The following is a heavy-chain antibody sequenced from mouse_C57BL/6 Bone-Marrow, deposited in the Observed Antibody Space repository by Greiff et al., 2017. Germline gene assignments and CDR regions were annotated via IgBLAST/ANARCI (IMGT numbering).Heavy chain of an antibody. CDR3: ARDDDSYSWFAY. V-gene: IGHV5-4*01. CDR1: GFTFSSYA. J-gene: IGHJ3*01. Sequence: EVKLMESGGGLVKPGGSLKLSCAASGFTFSSYAMSWVRQTPEKRLEWVATISDGGSYTYYPDNVKGRFTISRDTAKNNLYLQMSHLKSEDTAMYYCARDDDSYSWFAYWGQGTLVTVSA. D-gene: IGHD1-1*01. CDR2: ISDGGSYT.